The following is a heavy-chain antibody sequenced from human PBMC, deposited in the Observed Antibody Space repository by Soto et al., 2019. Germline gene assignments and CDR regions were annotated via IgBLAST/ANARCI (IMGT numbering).Heavy chain of an antibody. CDR1: GGSINSGDYY. V-gene: IGHV4-31*03. CDR3: ARDRHSGNRHDP. D-gene: IGHD1-26*01. J-gene: IGHJ5*02. Sequence: SETLSLTCTVSGGSINSGDYYWSWVRQHPGKGLEWIGYIYYSGSAYYNPSLKSRVSISLDTSKNQFSLNLRSMTAADTAVYYCARDRHSGNRHDPWGQGTLVTVS. CDR2: IYYSGSA.